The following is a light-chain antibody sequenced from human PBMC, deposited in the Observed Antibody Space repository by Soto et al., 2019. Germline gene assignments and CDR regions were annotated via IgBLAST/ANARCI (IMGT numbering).Light chain of an antibody. V-gene: IGLV2-8*01. CDR3: SSYAASNTVI. Sequence: QSVLTQPPSASGSPGQSVTISCTGTSSDVGGYNYVSWYQQQSGKAPKLMIYEVSKRPSGVPDRFSGSKSGNTASLTVSGLQAEDEADYYCSSYAASNTVIFGGGTKLTV. J-gene: IGLJ2*01. CDR1: SSDVGGYNY. CDR2: EVS.